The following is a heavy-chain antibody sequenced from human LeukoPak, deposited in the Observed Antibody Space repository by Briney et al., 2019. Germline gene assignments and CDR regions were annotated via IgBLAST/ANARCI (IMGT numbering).Heavy chain of an antibody. Sequence: GESLKISCKGSGYSFTSYWIGWVRQMPGKGLEWMGIIYPGYSDTRYSPAFQGQVTISADKTISTAYLQWSSLKASDTAMYYCARSSDSGAALRYAFDIWGQGTMVTVSS. D-gene: IGHD6-19*01. CDR1: GYSFTSYW. V-gene: IGHV5-51*01. CDR2: IYPGYSDT. J-gene: IGHJ3*02. CDR3: ARSSDSGAALRYAFDI.